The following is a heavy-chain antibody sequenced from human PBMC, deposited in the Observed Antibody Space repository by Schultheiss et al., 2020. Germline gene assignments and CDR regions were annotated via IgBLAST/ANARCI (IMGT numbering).Heavy chain of an antibody. J-gene: IGHJ4*02. Sequence: TLSLTCTVSGGSISSGGYYWSWIRQHPGKGLEWIGYIYYSGSTYYNPSLKSLVTISVDTSKNQFSLKLSSVTAADTAVYYCARTLRSFAFDYWGQGTLVTVSS. V-gene: IGHV4-31*01. CDR3: ARTLRSFAFDY. CDR1: GGSISSGGYY. CDR2: IYYSGST.